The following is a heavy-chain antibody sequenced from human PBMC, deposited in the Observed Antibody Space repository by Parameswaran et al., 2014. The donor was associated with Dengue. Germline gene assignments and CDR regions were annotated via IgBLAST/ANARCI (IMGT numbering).Heavy chain of an antibody. Sequence: VRQAPGKGLEWIGDITPSGSTNYNPSLKRRLTISGDTSKNQFSLRLSSVTAADTAMYFCVLSLYYFDGSTGAHAGAFDIWGQGTLVTVSS. V-gene: IGHV4-34*01. D-gene: IGHD3-22*01. J-gene: IGHJ3*02. CDR3: VLSLYYFDGSTGAHAGAFDI. CDR2: ITPSGST.